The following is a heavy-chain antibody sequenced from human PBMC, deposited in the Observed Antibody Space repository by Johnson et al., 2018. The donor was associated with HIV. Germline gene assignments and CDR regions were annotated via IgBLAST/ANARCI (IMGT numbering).Heavy chain of an antibody. CDR3: AKEGAYYYDSSGLNDAFDI. CDR1: GFTFDDYA. V-gene: IGHV3-9*01. Sequence: VQLVESGGGLVQPGRSLRLSCAASGFTFDDYAMHWVRQAPGKGLEWVSGINWNGGSTGYADSVKGRFTISRDNAKNSLYLQMNSLRAEDTALYYCAKEGAYYYDSSGLNDAFDIWGQGTMVTVSS. CDR2: INWNGGST. D-gene: IGHD3-22*01. J-gene: IGHJ3*02.